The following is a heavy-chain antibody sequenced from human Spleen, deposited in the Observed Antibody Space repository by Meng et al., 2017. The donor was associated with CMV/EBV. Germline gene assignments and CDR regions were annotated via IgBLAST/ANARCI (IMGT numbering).Heavy chain of an antibody. CDR1: GFTLSSYS. Sequence: GGSLRLSCAASGFTLSSYSMNWVRQAPGKGLEWVSSIRTSGHIYYADSVKGRFTTSRDNATNSLYLQMNSLRAEVTAVYYCGRDRDYGDCPLDHWGQGALVTVSS. CDR3: GRDRDYGDCPLDH. D-gene: IGHD4-17*01. CDR2: IRTSGHI. V-gene: IGHV3-21*01. J-gene: IGHJ4*02.